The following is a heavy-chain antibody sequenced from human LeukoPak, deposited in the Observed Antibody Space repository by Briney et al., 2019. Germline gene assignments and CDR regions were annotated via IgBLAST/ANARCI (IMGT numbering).Heavy chain of an antibody. J-gene: IGHJ4*02. D-gene: IGHD5-18*01. CDR1: GFTFSNYA. V-gene: IGHV3-23*01. CDR2: ISGSAGKI. CDR3: AGRVTGYSSGYVY. Sequence: GGSLRLSCVASGFTFSNYAMSWVRQAPGKGLDWVSVISGSAGKIRYAGSVKGRFTISRDNSENTVYLQMNNLRAEDTAVYYCAGRVTGYSSGYVYWGQGTLVTVSS.